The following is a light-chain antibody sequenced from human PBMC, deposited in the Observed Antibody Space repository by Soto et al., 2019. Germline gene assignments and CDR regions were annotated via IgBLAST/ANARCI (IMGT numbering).Light chain of an antibody. V-gene: IGLV2-23*02. CDR3: CSSAGNSTFDVV. CDR1: SSDVGSYNL. Sequence: QSVLTQPASVSGPPGQSITISCTGTSSDVGSYNLVSWYQQHSGKAPKLMIYEVSKRPSGVSNRFSGSKSGNTASLTISGLQAEDEADYYCCSSAGNSTFDVVFGGGTK. CDR2: EVS. J-gene: IGLJ2*01.